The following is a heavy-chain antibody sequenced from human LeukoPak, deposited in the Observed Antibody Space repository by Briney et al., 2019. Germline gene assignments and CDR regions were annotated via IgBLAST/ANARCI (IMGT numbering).Heavy chain of an antibody. V-gene: IGHV4-34*01. J-gene: IGHJ6*02. Sequence: SETLSLTCAVYGGSFSGYYWSWIRQPPGKGLEWIGEINHSGSTNYNPSLKSRVTISVDTSKNQFSLKLSSVTAADTAVYYCAREMRTYYYHYGMDVWGQGTTVTVSS. CDR1: GGSFSGYY. CDR2: INHSGST. CDR3: AREMRTYYYHYGMDV.